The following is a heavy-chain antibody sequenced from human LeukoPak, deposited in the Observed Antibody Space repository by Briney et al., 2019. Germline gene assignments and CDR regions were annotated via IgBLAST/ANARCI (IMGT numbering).Heavy chain of an antibody. D-gene: IGHD6-19*01. CDR3: ASDGRYSSGLPDY. Sequence: ALVKVSCKASGYTFTNYGINWVRQAPGQGLEWMAWISVYNGNTNYAQKVLGRVTMTTDTSTSTAYMELRSLRSDDTAVYYCASDGRYSSGLPDYWGQGTLVTVSS. V-gene: IGHV1-18*01. CDR2: ISVYNGNT. CDR1: GYTFTNYG. J-gene: IGHJ4*02.